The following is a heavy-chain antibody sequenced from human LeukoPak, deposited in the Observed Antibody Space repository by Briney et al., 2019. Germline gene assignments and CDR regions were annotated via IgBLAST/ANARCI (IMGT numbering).Heavy chain of an antibody. J-gene: IGHJ4*02. Sequence: PGGSLRLSCAASGFTFSSYSMNWVRQAPGKGLEWVSSISSSSSYIYYADSVKGRFTISRDNAKNSLYLQMNSLRAEDTAVYYCARGIENLGRLWCDSSEKEVNLFDYWGQGTLVTVSS. CDR1: GFTFSSYS. CDR2: ISSSSSYI. CDR3: ARGIENLGRLWCDSSEKEVNLFDY. V-gene: IGHV3-21*01. D-gene: IGHD3-22*01.